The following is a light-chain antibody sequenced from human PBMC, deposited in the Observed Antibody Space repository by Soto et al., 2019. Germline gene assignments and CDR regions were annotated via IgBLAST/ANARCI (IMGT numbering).Light chain of an antibody. CDR2: LTS. CDR1: QSLLFHNGYHY. CDR3: MQALQTPRT. J-gene: IGKJ1*01. Sequence: DIVMTQSPLSLPVTPGEPASISCRSSQSLLFHNGYHYLDWYLQKPGQSPQLLISLTSNRASGVPDWFSGSGSGTDFTLKFSRVEAGDVGVYYCMQALQTPRTFGQGTKVEIK. V-gene: IGKV2-28*01.